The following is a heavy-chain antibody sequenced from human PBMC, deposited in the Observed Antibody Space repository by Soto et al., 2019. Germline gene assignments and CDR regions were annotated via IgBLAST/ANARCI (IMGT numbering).Heavy chain of an antibody. CDR1: GGTFSSYT. Sequence: QVQLVQSGAEVKKPGSSVKVSCKACGGTFSSYTISWVRQAPGQGLEWMGRIIPILGIANYAQKFQGRVTITADKSTSPAYMELSCLRSEDTAVYYCASPYCGGGSCRFGYWGQGSLVTVSS. D-gene: IGHD2-15*01. CDR2: IIPILGIA. CDR3: ASPYCGGGSCRFGY. V-gene: IGHV1-69*02. J-gene: IGHJ4*02.